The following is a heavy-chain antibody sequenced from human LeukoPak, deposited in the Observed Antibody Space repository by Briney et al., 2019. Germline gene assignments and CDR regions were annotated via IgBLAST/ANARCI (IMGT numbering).Heavy chain of an antibody. CDR1: GFTFSTYA. CDR2: ISYDGSDK. CDR3: ARAGGWAREDYKGDAFDV. J-gene: IGHJ3*01. V-gene: IGHV3-30-3*01. D-gene: IGHD6-19*01. Sequence: GGSLRLSYAASGFTFSTYAQYWVRQAPGKGLEWVAVISYDGSDKYYADSVKGRFTISRDNSKNTLHLQMNSLRGEDTAVYYCARAGGWAREDYKGDAFDVWGQGTMVTVSS.